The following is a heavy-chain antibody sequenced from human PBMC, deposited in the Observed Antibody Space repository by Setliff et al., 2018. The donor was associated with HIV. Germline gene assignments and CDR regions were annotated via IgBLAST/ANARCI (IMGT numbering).Heavy chain of an antibody. CDR2: ISGYNGNT. Sequence: ASVKVSCKASGYTFSSYGISWVRQAPGQGLEWMGWISGYNGNTKYVQKLQGRVTMTTDTSTRTVYMELRSLRHDDRAEYFCARVPYRSAWFSGGHDAFDVWGQGTMVTVSS. V-gene: IGHV1-18*01. CDR3: ARVPYRSAWFSGGHDAFDV. CDR1: GYTFSSYG. J-gene: IGHJ3*01. D-gene: IGHD6-19*01.